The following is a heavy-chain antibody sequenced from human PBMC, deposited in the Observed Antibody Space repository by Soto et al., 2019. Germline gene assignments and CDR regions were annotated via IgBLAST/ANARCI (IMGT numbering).Heavy chain of an antibody. CDR2: ISPTSGDT. V-gene: IGHV1-2*04. D-gene: IGHD4-17*01. Sequence: QVQLVQSGAEVKKPGASVKVSCKASGYMFTGYYMHWVRQAPGQGLEWMGWISPTSGDTNYAQKFQGWVTMTRDTSISTAYMELRGLKSDDTAVYYCARGDYGDFEVDYKWFDPWGQGTLVTVSS. CDR3: ARGDYGDFEVDYKWFDP. J-gene: IGHJ5*02. CDR1: GYMFTGYY.